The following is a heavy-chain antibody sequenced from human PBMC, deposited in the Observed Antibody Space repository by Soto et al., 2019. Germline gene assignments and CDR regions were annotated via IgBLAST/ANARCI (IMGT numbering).Heavy chain of an antibody. J-gene: IGHJ4*02. Sequence: EVQLVESGGGLVQPGGSLRLSCAVSGFTFSSYWMHWVRQAPGKGLVWVSRISNDGSKTNYADTVKGRFTISRDNAKNTLDLQMISLRTEDTAVYYCVRYGFSSCRVDYWGQGTLVTVFS. V-gene: IGHV3-74*01. CDR2: ISNDGSKT. CDR3: VRYGFSSCRVDY. D-gene: IGHD6-13*01. CDR1: GFTFSSYW.